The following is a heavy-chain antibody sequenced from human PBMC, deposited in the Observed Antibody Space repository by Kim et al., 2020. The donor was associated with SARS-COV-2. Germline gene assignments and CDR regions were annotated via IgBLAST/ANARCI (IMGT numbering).Heavy chain of an antibody. CDR2: FDPEDGET. CDR1: GYTLTELS. V-gene: IGHV1-24*01. CDR3: ATATAIRGDYGVYYYYYGMDV. D-gene: IGHD4-17*01. Sequence: ASVKVSCKVSGYTLTELSMHWVRQAPGKGLEWMGGFDPEDGETIYAQKFQGRVTMTEDTSTDTAYMELSSLRSEDTAVYYCATATAIRGDYGVYYYYYGMDVWGQGTTVTVSS. J-gene: IGHJ6*02.